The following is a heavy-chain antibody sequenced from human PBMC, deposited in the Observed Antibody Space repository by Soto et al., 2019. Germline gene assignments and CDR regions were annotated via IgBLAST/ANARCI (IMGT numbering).Heavy chain of an antibody. CDR2: SYSGGNT. CDR3: ARGYGAGSYFSDY. J-gene: IGHJ4*01. D-gene: IGHD3-10*01. CDR1: GFSVSSNY. Sequence: GGSLRLSCAASGFSVSSNYMTWARQAPGKGLEWVSLSYSGGNTYYADSVKGRFTVSRDNFQNTLYLQMVNLRPEDTAVYYCARGYGAGSYFSDYWGHGTQVTVSS. V-gene: IGHV3-53*01.